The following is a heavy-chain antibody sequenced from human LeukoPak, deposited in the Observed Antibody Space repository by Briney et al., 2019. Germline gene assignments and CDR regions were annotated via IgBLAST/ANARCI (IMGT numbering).Heavy chain of an antibody. CDR1: GFMFSSHE. CDR3: ARRSSAWYALDI. CDR2: ISAGGSIT. D-gene: IGHD2-15*01. J-gene: IGHJ3*02. Sequence: GGSLRLSCEASGFMFSSHEVNWVRQPPGRGLEWISYISAGGSITYYADSVKCRFTISRDNAKSSLYLQMINLRVEDTALYYCARRSSAWYALDIWGQGTMVSVSP. V-gene: IGHV3-48*03.